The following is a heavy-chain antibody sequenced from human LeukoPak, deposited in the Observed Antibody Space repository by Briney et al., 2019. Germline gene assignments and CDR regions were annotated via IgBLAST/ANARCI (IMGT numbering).Heavy chain of an antibody. Sequence: GGSLRLSCAASGFTFSDHYMSWIRQAPGKGLEWVSYISQTGTTISYADSVKGRFTLSRDNARNSLYLQMNSLRAEGTAVYYCAELGITMIGGVWGKGTTVTISS. J-gene: IGHJ6*04. D-gene: IGHD3-10*02. CDR3: AELGITMIGGV. CDR2: ISQTGTTI. CDR1: GFTFSDHY. V-gene: IGHV3-11*04.